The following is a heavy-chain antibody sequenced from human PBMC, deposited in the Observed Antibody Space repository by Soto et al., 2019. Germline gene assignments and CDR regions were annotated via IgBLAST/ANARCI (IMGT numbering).Heavy chain of an antibody. Sequence: ASVKVSCKASGYTFTSYAMHWVRQAPGQRLEWMGWINAGNGNTKYSQKFQGRVTITRDTSASTAYMELSSLKASDTAMYYWARFAYYYDSSGYYVFDYWGQGTLVTVSS. CDR3: ARFAYYYDSSGYYVFDY. CDR1: GYTFTSYA. V-gene: IGHV1-3*01. CDR2: INAGNGNT. J-gene: IGHJ4*02. D-gene: IGHD3-22*01.